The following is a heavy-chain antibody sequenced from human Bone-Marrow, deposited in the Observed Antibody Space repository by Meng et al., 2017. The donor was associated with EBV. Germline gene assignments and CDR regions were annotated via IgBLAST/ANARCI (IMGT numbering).Heavy chain of an antibody. V-gene: IGHV2-5*02. J-gene: IGHJ4*02. D-gene: IGHD1-1*01. CDR1: GFTLRTSGVG. Sequence: ILNDPGHTLVEPTKTLTLTGEFAGFTLRTSGVGVGWIRQPPGKAQEWLALIYWDDDKRYSPSLKSRLTITKDTSKNQVVLKMTNMDPVDTATYYCAKGGEEDGTPFFGYWVQGTLVTVSS. CDR2: IYWDDDK. CDR3: AKGGEEDGTPFFGY.